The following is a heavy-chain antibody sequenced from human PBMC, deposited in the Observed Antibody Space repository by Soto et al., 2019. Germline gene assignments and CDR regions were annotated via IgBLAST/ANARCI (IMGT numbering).Heavy chain of an antibody. CDR3: ASHYGDNGWFDP. V-gene: IGHV3-21*06. Sequence: EVQLVESGGGLVKPGGSLRLSCAASGFTFSAYNMNWVRQPPGKGLEWVSSIPSSRSSIYYADSLKGRFTISKDNAKNALYLQMNSLRGEDTAVYYCASHYGDNGWFDPWGQGTLGTVSS. CDR2: IPSSRSSI. D-gene: IGHD4-17*01. CDR1: GFTFSAYN. J-gene: IGHJ5*02.